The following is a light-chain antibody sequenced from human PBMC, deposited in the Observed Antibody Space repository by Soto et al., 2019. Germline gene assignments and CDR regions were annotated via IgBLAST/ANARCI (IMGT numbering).Light chain of an antibody. J-gene: IGLJ3*02. CDR2: GNS. Sequence: QAVATQPPSVSGAPGQRVTISCTGSSSNIGAGYDVHWYQQLPGTAPKLIIYGNSNRPSGVPDRFSGSKSGTSASLAITGLQAEDEADYYCQSYDSSLSGWVFGGGTKLTVL. CDR1: SSNIGAGYD. V-gene: IGLV1-40*01. CDR3: QSYDSSLSGWV.